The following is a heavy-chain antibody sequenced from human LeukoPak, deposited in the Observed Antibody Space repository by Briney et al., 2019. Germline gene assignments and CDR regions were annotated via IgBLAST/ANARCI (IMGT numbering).Heavy chain of an antibody. CDR3: AKMGAPAKTRENNWFDP. D-gene: IGHD1-26*01. V-gene: IGHV3-30-3*02. Sequence: GGSLRLSCAASGFTFSSYAMHWVRQAPGKGLEWVAVISYDGSNKYYADSVKGRFTISRDNSKNTLYLQMNSLRAEDTAVYYCAKMGAPAKTRENNWFDPWGQGTLVTVSS. CDR1: GFTFSSYA. J-gene: IGHJ5*02. CDR2: ISYDGSNK.